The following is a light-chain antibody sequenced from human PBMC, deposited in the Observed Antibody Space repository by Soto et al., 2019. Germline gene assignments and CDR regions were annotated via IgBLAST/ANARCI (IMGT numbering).Light chain of an antibody. CDR3: FSFTTTSTHV. CDR2: EGI. CDR1: SSNIGGYNV. V-gene: IGLV2-14*02. J-gene: IGLJ1*01. Sequence: QSVLTQPASVSGSPGQSITISCSGTSSNIGGYNVVSWYQQHPGKAPKVIVYEGIKRPSGVSDRFSGSKSGNTAYRTISGLQVEDEAEYFYFSFTTTSTHVFGTGTKVTVL.